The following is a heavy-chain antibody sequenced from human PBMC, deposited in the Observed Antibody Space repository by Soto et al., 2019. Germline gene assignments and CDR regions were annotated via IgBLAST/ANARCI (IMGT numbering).Heavy chain of an antibody. CDR2: IYYSGST. CDR1: GGSISSYS. V-gene: IGHV4-59*08. J-gene: IGHJ5*02. D-gene: IGHD1-26*01. Sequence: PSETLSLTCTVSGGSISSYSWSWLRQPPGKGLEWIGYIYYSGSTNYNPSLKSRVTISVDTSKNQFSLKLSSVTAADTAVYYCARLQGGWFDPWGQGTLVTVSS. CDR3: ARLQGGWFDP.